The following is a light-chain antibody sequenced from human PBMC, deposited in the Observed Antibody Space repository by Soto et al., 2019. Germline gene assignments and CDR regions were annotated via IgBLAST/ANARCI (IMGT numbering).Light chain of an antibody. CDR3: QQYNNWAA. Sequence: EIVMTPSPATLSVSPGERATLSCRASQSVSSKLAWYQQKPGQAPRLLIYGASIRATGIPARFSGSGYGTEFTLSISSLQSEDFATYFCQQYNNWAAFGQGTKVEI. J-gene: IGKJ1*01. V-gene: IGKV3-15*01. CDR2: GAS. CDR1: QSVSSK.